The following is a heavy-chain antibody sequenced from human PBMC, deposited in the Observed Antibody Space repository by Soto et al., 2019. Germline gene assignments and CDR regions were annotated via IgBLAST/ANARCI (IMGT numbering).Heavy chain of an antibody. D-gene: IGHD4-17*01. J-gene: IGHJ6*02. Sequence: PGESLKISCRGSGYSFTNYWIGWVRQMPGRGLEWMGLIYPGDSETRYSPSFQGQVTISADRSISTAYLQWSSLKASDTAMYYCARPGTVTTVGSYYYHGMDVWGQGTTVTVSS. CDR2: IYPGDSET. V-gene: IGHV5-51*01. CDR3: ARPGTVTTVGSYYYHGMDV. CDR1: GYSFTNYW.